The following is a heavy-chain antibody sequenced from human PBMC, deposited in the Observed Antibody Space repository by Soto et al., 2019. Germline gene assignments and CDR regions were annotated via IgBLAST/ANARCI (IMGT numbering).Heavy chain of an antibody. CDR1: GFTVSSNY. J-gene: IGHJ6*02. CDR3: ARDLRTLYGMDV. V-gene: IGHV3-53*01. CDR2: IYSGGST. Sequence: GGSLRLSCAASGFTVSSNYMSWVRQAPGKGLEWVSVIYSGGSTYYADSVKGRFTISRDNSKNTLYLQMNSLRAEDTAVYYCARDLRTLYGMDVWGQGTTVTVSS.